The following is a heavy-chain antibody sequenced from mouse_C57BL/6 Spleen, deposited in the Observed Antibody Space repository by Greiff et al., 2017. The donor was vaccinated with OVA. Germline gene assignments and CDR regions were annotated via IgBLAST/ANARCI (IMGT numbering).Heavy chain of an antibody. CDR3: ARGYYGRAGYFDV. D-gene: IGHD1-1*01. Sequence: EVKVVESGGGLVKPGGSLKLSCAASGFTFSSYAMSWVRQTPDKRLEWVATISDGGSYTYYPDNVKGRFTISRDNAKNNLYLQMSHLKSEDTAMYYCARGYYGRAGYFDVWGTGTTVTVSS. CDR1: GFTFSSYA. CDR2: ISDGGSYT. J-gene: IGHJ1*03. V-gene: IGHV5-4*03.